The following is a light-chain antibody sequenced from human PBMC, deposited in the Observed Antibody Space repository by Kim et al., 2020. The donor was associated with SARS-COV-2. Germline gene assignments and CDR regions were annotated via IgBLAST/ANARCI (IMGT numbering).Light chain of an antibody. V-gene: IGKV3-15*01. J-gene: IGKJ2*01. CDR1: QSVSNN. CDR3: HQYNDWPPGDT. CDR2: GAS. Sequence: STGERATLSCRARQSVSNNLAWYQHKPGQPPRLLIYGASTRATGVPARFSGSGSGTDFTLTVSSLQSEDFAVYYCHQYNDWPPGDTFGQGTKLEI.